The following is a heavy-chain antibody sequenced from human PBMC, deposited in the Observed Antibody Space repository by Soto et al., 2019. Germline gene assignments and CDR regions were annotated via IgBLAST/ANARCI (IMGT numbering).Heavy chain of an antibody. Sequence: QVQLVQSGAEVKKPGASVKVSCKASGYTFTDYGISWVRQAPGQGLEWMAWISAHNGNTKYAQKFQGRVTMTTDTSTSTAYMDLRSLTSDDTAVYYCATTSSWKPHWGQGTLVTVSS. CDR2: ISAHNGNT. J-gene: IGHJ4*02. D-gene: IGHD6-19*01. V-gene: IGHV1-18*01. CDR3: ATTSSWKPH. CDR1: GYTFTDYG.